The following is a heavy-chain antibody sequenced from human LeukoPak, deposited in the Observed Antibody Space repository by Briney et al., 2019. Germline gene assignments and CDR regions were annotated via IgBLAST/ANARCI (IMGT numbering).Heavy chain of an antibody. CDR1: GYTFTTYG. V-gene: IGHV1-18*01. Sequence: ASVKVSCKASGYTFTTYGISWVRQAPGQGLEWMGWISGYNGNTNYAQKFQGRVTMTTDTSTTTAYMDVRSLRSDDTAVYYCARDFERNFDWLLYTHAFVIWGQGTMVTVSS. CDR3: ARDFERNFDWLLYTHAFVI. J-gene: IGHJ3*02. D-gene: IGHD3-9*01. CDR2: ISGYNGNT.